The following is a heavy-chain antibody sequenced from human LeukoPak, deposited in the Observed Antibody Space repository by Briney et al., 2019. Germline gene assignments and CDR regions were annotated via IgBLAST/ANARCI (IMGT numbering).Heavy chain of an antibody. CDR3: TAGRAYSFLDF. V-gene: IGHV1-24*01. CDR1: GYRFTELS. J-gene: IGHJ4*02. CDR2: FDLVHGDT. D-gene: IGHD5-18*01. Sequence: ASVKVSCKVSGYRFTELSRHWVRQAPGKGLEWLGGFDLVHGDTIYAQKFQGRVTMTEDTSTDTSYMELSSLGSEDTAVYFCTAGRAYSFLDFWGQGTLVIVSS.